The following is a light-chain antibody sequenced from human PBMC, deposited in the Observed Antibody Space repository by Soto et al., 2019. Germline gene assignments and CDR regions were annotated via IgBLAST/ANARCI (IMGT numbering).Light chain of an antibody. CDR2: DAS. J-gene: IGKJ1*01. CDR1: QSVTNSY. V-gene: IGKV3-15*01. Sequence: EIVLTQSPGTLSLSPGERVTLSCRASQSVTNSYLAWYQQKPGQAPRLLIYDASTRATGIPARFSGSGSETEFTLTISGLQSEDFAVYYCQQYDAWPPGTFGQGTKVDIK. CDR3: QQYDAWPPGT.